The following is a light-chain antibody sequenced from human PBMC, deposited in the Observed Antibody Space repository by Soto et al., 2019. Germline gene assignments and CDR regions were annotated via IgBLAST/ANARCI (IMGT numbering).Light chain of an antibody. Sequence: DIQMTQSPSSVSASVGDGVTITCRASQDINSFLAWYQQKPGKAPKLLIYAASTLHIGVPSRFRGSGSGTAFTLTISSLQPEDFATYFCQQTNHFPFTFCPGTKVDIK. CDR1: QDINSF. J-gene: IGKJ3*01. CDR2: AAS. CDR3: QQTNHFPFT. V-gene: IGKV1-12*01.